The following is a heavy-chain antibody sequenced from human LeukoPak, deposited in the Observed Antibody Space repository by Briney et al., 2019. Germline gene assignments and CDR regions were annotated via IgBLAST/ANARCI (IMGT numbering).Heavy chain of an antibody. D-gene: IGHD6-6*01. J-gene: IGHJ6*02. CDR1: GFTFSSYS. V-gene: IGHV3-21*04. CDR2: ISSSSSYI. CDR3: ATSPRPFSTTKLHTGGMDV. Sequence: TPGGSLRLSCAASGFTFSSYSMNWVRQAPGKGLEWVSSISSSSSYIYYADSVKGRFTISRDNSKDTLYMQMNRLRAEDTAVYYCATSPRPFSTTKLHTGGMDVWGQGTTVTVSS.